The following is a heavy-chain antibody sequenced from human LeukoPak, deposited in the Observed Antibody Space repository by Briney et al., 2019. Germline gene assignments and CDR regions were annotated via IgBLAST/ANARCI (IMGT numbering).Heavy chain of an antibody. V-gene: IGHV3-64*01. Sequence: PGGSLRLSCAASGLTFSTYAMHWVRQAPGKGLEYVSGISSNGGSTYYANSVKGRFTISRDNSKNTLFLQMGSLRAEDMAVYYCGRGAHYYYDRSGYYYFDYWGQGTLVTVSS. D-gene: IGHD3-22*01. CDR3: GRGAHYYYDRSGYYYFDY. J-gene: IGHJ4*02. CDR2: ISSNGGST. CDR1: GLTFSTYA.